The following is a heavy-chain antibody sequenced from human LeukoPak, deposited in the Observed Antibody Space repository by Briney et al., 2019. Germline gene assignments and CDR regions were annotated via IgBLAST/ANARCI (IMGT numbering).Heavy chain of an antibody. CDR3: ARLFVGGGSTTVTTIENTFDY. Sequence: KPSETLSLTCTVSGGSISSYYWSWIRQPPGKGLEWIGYIYYGGSTNYNPSLKSRVTISVDTSKNQFSLKLSSVTAADTAVYYCARLFVGGGSTTVTTIENTFDYWGQGTLVTVSS. CDR1: GGSISSYY. J-gene: IGHJ4*02. V-gene: IGHV4-59*08. CDR2: IYYGGST. D-gene: IGHD4-17*01.